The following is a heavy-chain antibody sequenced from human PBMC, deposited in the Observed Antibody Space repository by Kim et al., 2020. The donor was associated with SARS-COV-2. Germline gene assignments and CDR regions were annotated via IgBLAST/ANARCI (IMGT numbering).Heavy chain of an antibody. CDR2: IKNNGGSP. V-gene: IGHV3-64D*06. Sequence: GLEYVSAIKNNGGSPYYADSVKGRFTISRDNSKNTLYLQMSSLRAEDTAVYYCVNTAHCSSTSCYNFDYWGQGTLVTVSS. J-gene: IGHJ4*02. CDR3: VNTAHCSSTSCYNFDY. D-gene: IGHD2-2*02.